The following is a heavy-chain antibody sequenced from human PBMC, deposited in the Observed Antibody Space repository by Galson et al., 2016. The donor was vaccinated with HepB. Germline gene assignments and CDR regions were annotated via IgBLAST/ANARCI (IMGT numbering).Heavy chain of an antibody. CDR2: IKQDGSEK. CDR3: ARDDETYGDYVFDY. D-gene: IGHD4-17*01. J-gene: IGHJ4*02. V-gene: IGHV3-7*03. Sequence: SLRLSCAASGFIFSTYWMSWVRQAPGKGLEWVANIKQDGSEKYYVDSVKGRFTISRDNAKKSLFLQMNSLRVEDTAVYYCARDDETYGDYVFDYWGQGTLVTVSS. CDR1: GFIFSTYW.